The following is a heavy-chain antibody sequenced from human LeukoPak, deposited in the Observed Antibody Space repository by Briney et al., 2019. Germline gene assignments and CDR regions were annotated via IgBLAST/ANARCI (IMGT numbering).Heavy chain of an antibody. CDR2: ISSSSSYI. V-gene: IGHV3-21*01. J-gene: IGHJ5*02. CDR1: GFTFSSYS. Sequence: GGSLRLSCAASGFTFSSYSMNWVRQAPGKGLEWVSSISSSSSYIYYADSVKGRFTIFRDNAKNSLYLQMNSLRAEDTAVYYCARAPIAAAGISPRDWFDPWGQGTLVTVSS. CDR3: ARAPIAAAGISPRDWFDP. D-gene: IGHD6-13*01.